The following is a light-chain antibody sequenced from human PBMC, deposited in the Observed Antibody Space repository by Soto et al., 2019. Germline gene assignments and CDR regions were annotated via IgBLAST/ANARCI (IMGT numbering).Light chain of an antibody. CDR2: DTS. J-gene: IGKJ1*01. V-gene: IGKV3-20*01. CDR3: QQYGSLSWT. Sequence: EIVMTQSPATLSVSPGERATLSCRASQSVSGNLAWYQQKPGQAPRLLIYDTSTRATDIPDRFSGSGSGTDFTLTISRLEPEDFAVYYCQQYGSLSWTFGQGTKVDIK. CDR1: QSVSGN.